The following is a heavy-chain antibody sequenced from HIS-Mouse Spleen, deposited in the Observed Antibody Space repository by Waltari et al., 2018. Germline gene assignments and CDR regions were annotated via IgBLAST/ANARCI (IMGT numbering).Heavy chain of an antibody. CDR2: IYYSGST. Sequence: QLQLQESGPGLVKPSETLSLTCTVSGGSISSSSYYWGWIRQPPGKGLEWIGSIYYSGSTYYNPSVKSGVTISVDTSKNQFSLKLSSVTAADTAVYYCARKRTASGWFDPWGQGTLVTVSS. CDR1: GGSISSSSYY. J-gene: IGHJ5*02. CDR3: ARKRTASGWFDP. D-gene: IGHD2-21*02. V-gene: IGHV4-39*01.